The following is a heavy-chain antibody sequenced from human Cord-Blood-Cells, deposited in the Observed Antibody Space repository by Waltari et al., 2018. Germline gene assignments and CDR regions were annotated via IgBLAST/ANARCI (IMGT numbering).Heavy chain of an antibody. D-gene: IGHD2-15*01. V-gene: IGHV1-8*03. J-gene: IGHJ6*03. CDR2: MNPNSGNT. CDR3: ARGLGGYDYYYYMDV. Sequence: QVQLVQSGAEVNKPGASVKVSCKASGYTFTSDDINLCRQSTGHGLEWMGWMNPNSGNTGYAQKFQGRVTITRNTSISTAYMELSSLRSEDTAVYYCARGLGGYDYYYYMDVWGKGTMVTVSS. CDR1: GYTFTSDD.